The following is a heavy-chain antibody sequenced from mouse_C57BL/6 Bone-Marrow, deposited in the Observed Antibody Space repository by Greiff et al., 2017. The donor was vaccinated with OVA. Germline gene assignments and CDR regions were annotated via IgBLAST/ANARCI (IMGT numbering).Heavy chain of an antibody. V-gene: IGHV1-42*01. Sequence: EVQLQQSGPELVKPGASVKISCKASGYSFTGYYMNWVQQSPEKSLEWIGEINPSTGGTTYNQKFKAKATLTVDKSSSTAYRQLKSLTTEDSAVNDCERGGTSPFAYWGQGTLVTVSA. D-gene: IGHD4-1*01. CDR1: GYSFTGYY. J-gene: IGHJ3*01. CDR3: ERGGTSPFAY. CDR2: INPSTGGT.